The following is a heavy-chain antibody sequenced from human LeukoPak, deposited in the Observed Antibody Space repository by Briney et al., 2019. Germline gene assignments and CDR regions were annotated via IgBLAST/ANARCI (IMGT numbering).Heavy chain of an antibody. Sequence: PSETLSLTCAVSGYSISCGYYWGWIRQPPGKGLEWIGSIYHSGSTYYNPSLKSRVTISVDTSKNQFSLKLSSVTAADTAVYYCARRPGCFDYWGQGTLVTVSS. J-gene: IGHJ4*02. CDR1: GYSISCGYY. D-gene: IGHD6-19*01. CDR2: IYHSGST. V-gene: IGHV4-38-2*01. CDR3: ARRPGCFDY.